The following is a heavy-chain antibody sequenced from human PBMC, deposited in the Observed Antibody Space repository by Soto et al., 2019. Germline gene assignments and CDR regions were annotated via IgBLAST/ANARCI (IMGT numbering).Heavy chain of an antibody. CDR3: ASFWQYYFDY. J-gene: IGHJ4*02. CDR2: IYYSGST. V-gene: IGHV4-59*01. CDR1: CGSIISYY. Sequence: PSETLSLTCTFSCGSIISYYWSWIRQPPGKGLEWIGYIYYSGSTNYNPSLKSRVTISVDTSKNQFSLKLSSVTAADTAVYYCASFWQYYFDYWGQGTLVTVSS. D-gene: IGHD3-3*01.